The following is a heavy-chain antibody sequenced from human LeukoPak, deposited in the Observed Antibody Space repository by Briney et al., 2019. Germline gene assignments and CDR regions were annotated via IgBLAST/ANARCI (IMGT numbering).Heavy chain of an antibody. Sequence: SETLSLTCTVSGGSISGYYWSWIRQSPGTGLEWIGEVNHSGTSSYNPSLKSRVTLSVDTSRNQFSLRLTSVSAADTAVYYCARARSSGWSQNWFDPWGQGTLVTVSS. CDR3: ARARSSGWSQNWFDP. CDR1: GGSISGYY. CDR2: VNHSGTS. D-gene: IGHD6-19*01. V-gene: IGHV4-34*01. J-gene: IGHJ5*02.